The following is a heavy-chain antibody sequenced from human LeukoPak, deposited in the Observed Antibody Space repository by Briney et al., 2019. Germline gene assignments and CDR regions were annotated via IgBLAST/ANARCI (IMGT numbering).Heavy chain of an antibody. D-gene: IGHD3-22*01. CDR3: ARLDYYDSSGYPYYFDY. Sequence: PSETLSLTCTVSGGSISSYYWSWIRQPAGKGLEWIGRIYTSGSTNYNPSLKSRVTISVDTSKNQFSLKLSSVTAADTAVYYCARLDYYDSSGYPYYFDYWGQGTLVTVSS. CDR1: GGSISSYY. J-gene: IGHJ4*02. V-gene: IGHV4-4*07. CDR2: IYTSGST.